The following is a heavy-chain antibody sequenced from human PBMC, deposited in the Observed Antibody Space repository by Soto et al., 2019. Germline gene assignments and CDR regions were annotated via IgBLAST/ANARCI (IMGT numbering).Heavy chain of an antibody. CDR2: IYHSGST. J-gene: IGHJ4*02. V-gene: IGHV4-4*02. D-gene: IGHD4-4*01. CDR1: GGSISSSNW. CDR3: ARVSSNGGGNFDY. Sequence: SETLSLTCAVSGGSISSSNWWSWVRQPPGKGLEWIGEIYHSGSTNYNPSLKSRVTISVDKSKNQFSLKLSSVTAADTAVYYCARVSSNGGGNFDYWGQGTLVTVSS.